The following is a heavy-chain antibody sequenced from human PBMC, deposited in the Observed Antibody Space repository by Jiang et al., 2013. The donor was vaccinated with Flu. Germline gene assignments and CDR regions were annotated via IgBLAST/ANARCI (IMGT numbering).Heavy chain of an antibody. CDR3: VRDYNWAFDS. V-gene: IGHV6-1*01. CDR2: TRYISRWLT. D-gene: IGHD1-1*01. Sequence: QTLSLTCDISGDSISNNVVAWNWIRQSPSRGLEWLGKTRYISRWLTEYSVSMQGRITINPDTSRNQLSLQLDSATPDDTAIYYCVRDYNWAFDSWGQGTLVTVSS. J-gene: IGHJ4*02. CDR1: GDSISNNVVA.